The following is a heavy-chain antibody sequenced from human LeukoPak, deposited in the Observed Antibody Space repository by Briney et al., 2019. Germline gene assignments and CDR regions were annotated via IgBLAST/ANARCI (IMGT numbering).Heavy chain of an antibody. CDR2: ISYEGSNK. Sequence: GGSLRLSCAASGFIVSSNDMKWVRQAPGKGLEWVAVISYEGSNKYYTDSVKGRFTISRDNSKNTLNLQMHSLRAEDTAVYYCARDGGYDPWGLDYNYHMDVWGKGTTVTVSS. D-gene: IGHD5-12*01. CDR1: GFIVSSND. J-gene: IGHJ6*03. V-gene: IGHV3-30*03. CDR3: ARDGGYDPWGLDYNYHMDV.